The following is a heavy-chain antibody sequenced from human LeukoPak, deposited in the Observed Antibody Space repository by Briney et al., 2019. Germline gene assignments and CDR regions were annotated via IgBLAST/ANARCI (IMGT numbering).Heavy chain of an antibody. Sequence: GGSLRLSCAASGFTFSSYWMHWVRQAPGKGLVWVSRINSDGSSTSYADSVKGRFTISRDNAKNTLYLQMNSLRAEDTAVYYCARGVDSGYPYYYYYYMDVWGKGTTVTISS. CDR1: GFTFSSYW. D-gene: IGHD5-12*01. CDR3: ARGVDSGYPYYYYYYMDV. CDR2: INSDGSST. J-gene: IGHJ6*03. V-gene: IGHV3-74*01.